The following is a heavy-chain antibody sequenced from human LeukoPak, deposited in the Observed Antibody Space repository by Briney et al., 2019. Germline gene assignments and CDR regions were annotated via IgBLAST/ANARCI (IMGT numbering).Heavy chain of an antibody. D-gene: IGHD6-19*01. J-gene: IGHJ3*02. CDR1: GFTFSSYG. Sequence: GGSLRLSCAASGFTFSSYGMHWVRQAPGKGLEWVAFIRYDGSNKYYADSVKGRFTISRDNAKNSLYLQMNSLRAEDTAVYYCARESIAVAARAFDIWGQGTMVTVSS. CDR2: IRYDGSNK. V-gene: IGHV3-30*02. CDR3: ARESIAVAARAFDI.